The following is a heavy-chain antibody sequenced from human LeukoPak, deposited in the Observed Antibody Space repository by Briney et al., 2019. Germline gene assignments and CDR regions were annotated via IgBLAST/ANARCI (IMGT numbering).Heavy chain of an antibody. Sequence: ASVKVSCKASGYTFTSYDINWVRQATGQGLEWMGWMNPNSGNTGYAQKFQGRVTMTRNTSISTAYMELSSLRSEDTAVYYCARGSYYYDSREYYFDYWGQGTLVTVSS. CDR3: ARGSYYYDSREYYFDY. D-gene: IGHD3-22*01. J-gene: IGHJ4*02. CDR1: GYTFTSYD. V-gene: IGHV1-8*01. CDR2: MNPNSGNT.